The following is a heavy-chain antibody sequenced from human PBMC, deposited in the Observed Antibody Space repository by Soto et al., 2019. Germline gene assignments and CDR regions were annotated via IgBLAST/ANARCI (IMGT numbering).Heavy chain of an antibody. CDR3: STRAHDTNGYYRFDH. D-gene: IGHD3-22*01. CDR2: INHSGRV. CDR1: GGSFSGHS. V-gene: IGHV4-34*01. Sequence: PSETLSLTCAVYGGSFSGHSWTWIRQSPGKGLEWIGDINHSGRVNYSPSLKSRVTISLDTSKNQFSLTLSAVTAADTAMYYCSTRAHDTNGYYRFDHWGQGTLVTVSS. J-gene: IGHJ5*01.